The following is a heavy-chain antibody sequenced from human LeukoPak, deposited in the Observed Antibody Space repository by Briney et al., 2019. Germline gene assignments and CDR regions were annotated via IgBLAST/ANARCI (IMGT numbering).Heavy chain of an antibody. D-gene: IGHD3-3*01. J-gene: IGHJ1*01. CDR1: GFTFSSSA. Sequence: GGSLRLSCAASGFTFSSSAMSWVRQAPGKGLEWVSAISNNGGYTYYADSVQGRFTISRDNSKSMLYLQMNSLRPEDTAVYYCARGEDGFWSGYVEHWGQGTLVTVSP. CDR2: ISNNGGYT. CDR3: ARGEDGFWSGYVEH. V-gene: IGHV3-23*01.